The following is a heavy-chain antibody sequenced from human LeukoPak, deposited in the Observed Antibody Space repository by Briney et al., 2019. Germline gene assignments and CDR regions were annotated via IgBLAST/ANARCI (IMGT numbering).Heavy chain of an antibody. CDR2: ISSSSSYI. Sequence: GGSVSHSCAASGFPFSSYSIHGVRPAPAKGLEGVSSISSSSSYIYYADSVKGRFTISRDNAKNSLYLQMNSLGAEDTAVYYCARVAAAAHNWFDPWGQGTLVTVSS. J-gene: IGHJ5*02. D-gene: IGHD6-13*01. CDR3: ARVAAAAHNWFDP. V-gene: IGHV3-21*01. CDR1: GFPFSSYS.